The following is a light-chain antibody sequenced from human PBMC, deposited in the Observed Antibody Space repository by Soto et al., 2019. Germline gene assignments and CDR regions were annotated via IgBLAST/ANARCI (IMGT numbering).Light chain of an antibody. CDR2: EAS. CDR3: QRYGSSPLIT. CDR1: QSVAKK. Sequence: EIVMTQSPATLSLSPGERATLSCRASQSVAKKLAWYQQKPGQAPRLLIHEASIRATGIPARFSGSGSGTDFTLTISDVQPEDFAVYFCQRYGSSPLITFGQGTRLEIK. J-gene: IGKJ5*01. V-gene: IGKV3-15*01.